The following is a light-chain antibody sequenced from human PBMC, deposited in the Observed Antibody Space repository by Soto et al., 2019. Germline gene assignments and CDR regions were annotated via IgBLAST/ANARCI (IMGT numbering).Light chain of an antibody. J-gene: IGKJ4*01. CDR3: QQYDNSPHT. V-gene: IGKV3-20*01. CDR1: QSVSSSY. Sequence: PGERAALSCRASQSVSSSYLAWYQQKPGQAPRLLIYGASNRATGIPDRFSGSGSGTDFTLTISRLEPEDFAVYYCQQYDNSPHTFGGGTKVDIK. CDR2: GAS.